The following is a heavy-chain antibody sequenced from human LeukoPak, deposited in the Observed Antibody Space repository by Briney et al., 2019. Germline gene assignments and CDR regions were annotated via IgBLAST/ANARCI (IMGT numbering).Heavy chain of an antibody. CDR1: GGSISSHY. D-gene: IGHD3-9*01. J-gene: IGHJ4*02. Sequence: SETLSLTCTVSGGSISSHYWSWFRQPPGKGLEWIGYIYYSGNTNYNPSLKSRVAISVDTSKNQFSLKLSSVTAADTAVYYCAGDILTGYYQFDYWGQGTLVTVSS. V-gene: IGHV4-59*11. CDR3: AGDILTGYYQFDY. CDR2: IYYSGNT.